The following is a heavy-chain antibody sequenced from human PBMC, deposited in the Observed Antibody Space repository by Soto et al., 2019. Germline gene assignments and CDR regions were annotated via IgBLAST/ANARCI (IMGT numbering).Heavy chain of an antibody. CDR1: GYTFTSYY. CDR2: INPSGGST. CDR3: ARDFTQDYDFWSGYYNYYYYGMDV. Sequence: ASVKVSCKASGYTFTSYYMHWVRQAPGQGLEWMGIINPSGGSTSYAQKFQGRVIMTRDTSTSTVYMELSSLRSEDTAVYYCARDFTQDYDFWSGYYNYYYYGMDVWGQGTTVTVSS. D-gene: IGHD3-3*01. V-gene: IGHV1-46*01. J-gene: IGHJ6*02.